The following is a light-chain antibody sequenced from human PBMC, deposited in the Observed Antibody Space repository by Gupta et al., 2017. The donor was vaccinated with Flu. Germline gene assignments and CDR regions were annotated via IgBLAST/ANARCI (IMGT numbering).Light chain of an antibody. CDR1: QSISSY. CDR3: QQRDSTLLT. Sequence: DIQMTQSPSSLSASVGDRVTITCRASQSISSYLNWYQQKPGKAPKLLTYAASSLQSGVPSRFSGSGSGTDFTLTISRLQPEDFATYYCQQRDSTLLTFGGGTKVEIK. CDR2: AAS. J-gene: IGKJ4*01. V-gene: IGKV1-39*01.